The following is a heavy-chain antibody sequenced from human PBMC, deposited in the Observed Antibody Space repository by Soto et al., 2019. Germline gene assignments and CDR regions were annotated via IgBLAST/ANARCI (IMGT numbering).Heavy chain of an antibody. D-gene: IGHD6-19*01. CDR3: ARSEYSSGWLDY. CDR2: ISYDGSNK. CDR1: GFTFSSYA. V-gene: IGHV3-30-3*01. J-gene: IGHJ4*02. Sequence: PGGSLRLSCAASGFTFSSYAMHWVRQAPGKGLEWVAVISYDGSNKYYADSVKGRFTISRDNSKNTLYLQMNSLRAEDTAVYYCARSEYSSGWLDYWGQGTLVTVSS.